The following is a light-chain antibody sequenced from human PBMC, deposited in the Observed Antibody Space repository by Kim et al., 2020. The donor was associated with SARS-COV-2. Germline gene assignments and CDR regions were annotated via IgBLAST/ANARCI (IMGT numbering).Light chain of an antibody. CDR1: SSNIGSNY. J-gene: IGLJ3*02. Sequence: ELTQPPSASGTPGQRVTISCSGSSSNIGSNYVYWYQQLPGTAPKLLIYRNNQRPSGVPDRFSGSKSGTSASLAVSGLRSEDEADYYCAAWDDSLSGWVFGGGTQLTVL. CDR3: AAWDDSLSGWV. V-gene: IGLV1-47*01. CDR2: RNN.